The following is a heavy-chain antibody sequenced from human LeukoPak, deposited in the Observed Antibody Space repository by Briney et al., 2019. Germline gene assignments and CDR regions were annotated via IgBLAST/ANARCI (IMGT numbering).Heavy chain of an antibody. Sequence: PSETLSLTCTVSGGSISSGDYYWSWIRQPPGKGLEWIGYIHHSGSTYYYNPSLKSRVTMSADTSKNQFSLKLSSVGAADTAVYYCVRDRSRPNPFFDSWGQGTLVTVSS. CDR1: GGSISSGDYY. CDR2: IHHSGSTY. CDR3: VRDRSRPNPFFDS. V-gene: IGHV4-30-4*01. J-gene: IGHJ4*02. D-gene: IGHD6-13*01.